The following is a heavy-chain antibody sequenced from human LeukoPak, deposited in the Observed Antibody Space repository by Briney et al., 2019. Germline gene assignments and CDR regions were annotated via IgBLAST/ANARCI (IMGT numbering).Heavy chain of an antibody. V-gene: IGHV4-59*01. D-gene: IGHD3-9*01. Sequence: SESLSLTCTVSGGSISSYYWSWIRQPPGKGLEWIGYIYYSGSTNYNPSLKSRVTISVDTSKNQFSLKLSSVTAADTAVYYCARAQNNYDILTGYYSYNWFDPWGQGTLVTDSS. CDR3: ARAQNNYDILTGYYSYNWFDP. CDR2: IYYSGST. J-gene: IGHJ5*02. CDR1: GGSISSYY.